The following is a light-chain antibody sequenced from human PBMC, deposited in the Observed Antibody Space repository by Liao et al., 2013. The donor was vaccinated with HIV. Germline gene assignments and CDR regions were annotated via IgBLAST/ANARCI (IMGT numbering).Light chain of an antibody. CDR3: QVWDSSSDHWV. CDR1: IGSQS. V-gene: IGLV3-21*01. Sequence: SYVLTQPPSVSVAPGKTARITCGGNIGSQSVHWYQQRPGQAPVLVIYYDTDRPSGIPERFSGSNSGNTATLTISRVEAGDEADYYCQVWDSSSDHWVFGGGTKLTVL. CDR2: YDT. J-gene: IGLJ3*02.